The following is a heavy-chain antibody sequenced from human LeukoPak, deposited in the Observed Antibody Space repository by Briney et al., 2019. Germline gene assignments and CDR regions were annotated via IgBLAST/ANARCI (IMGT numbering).Heavy chain of an antibody. CDR1: GFTFSSYW. V-gene: IGHV3-7*01. CDR2: IKQDGSEK. CDR3: ARDLQGYYYYYMDV. J-gene: IGHJ6*03. Sequence: GGSLRLSCATSGFTFSSYWMTWVRQAPGKGLEWVANIKQDGSEKYYVDSVKGRFTISRDNAKNSLYLQMNSLRADDTAVYYCARDLQGYYYYYMDVWGKGTTVTVSS. D-gene: IGHD4-11*01.